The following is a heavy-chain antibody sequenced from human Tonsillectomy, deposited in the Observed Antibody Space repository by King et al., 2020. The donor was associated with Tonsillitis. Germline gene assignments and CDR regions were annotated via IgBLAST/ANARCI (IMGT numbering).Heavy chain of an antibody. CDR3: ARGGGGDPFDI. D-gene: IGHD3-16*01. CDR2: IRASGYGGTT. J-gene: IGHJ3*02. CDR1: GFTFGDHA. V-gene: IGHV3-49*04. Sequence: QLVQSGGGLVQPGRSLRLSCTASGFTFGDHAMGWVRQAPGKGLEWVGFIRASGYGGTTEYAASVKGRFSISRDDSKSIAYLQMNSLKTEDTAVFYCARGGGGDPFDIWGQGTMVTVSS.